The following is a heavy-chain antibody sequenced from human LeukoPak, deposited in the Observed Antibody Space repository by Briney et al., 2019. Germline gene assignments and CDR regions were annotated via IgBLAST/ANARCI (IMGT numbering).Heavy chain of an antibody. V-gene: IGHV1-2*02. D-gene: IGHD5-12*01. J-gene: IGHJ3*02. Sequence: ASVKVSCKASGYTFTGYYMHWVRQAPGQGLEWMGWINPNSGGTNYARKFQGRVTMTRDTSISTAYMELSRLRSDDTAVYYCARVRGGYEEDAFDIWGQGTMVTVSS. CDR2: INPNSGGT. CDR1: GYTFTGYY. CDR3: ARVRGGYEEDAFDI.